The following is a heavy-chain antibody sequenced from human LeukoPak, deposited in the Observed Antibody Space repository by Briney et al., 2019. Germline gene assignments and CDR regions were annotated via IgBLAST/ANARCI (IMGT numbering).Heavy chain of an antibody. V-gene: IGHV5-51*01. CDR1: GYRFTSYW. J-gene: IGHJ3*02. CDR2: IYPGDSDT. Sequence: GESLKISCKVSGYRFTSYWIGWVRQMPGKGLEWMGVIYPGDSDTRYSPSFQGQVTISADKSISTAYLQWNSLKASDTAMYYCASRLGYCSSTSCYAGGNDAFDIWGQGTMVTVSS. CDR3: ASRLGYCSSTSCYAGGNDAFDI. D-gene: IGHD2-2*01.